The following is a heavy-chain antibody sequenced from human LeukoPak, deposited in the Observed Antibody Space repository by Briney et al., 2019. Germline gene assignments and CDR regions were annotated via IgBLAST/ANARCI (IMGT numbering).Heavy chain of an antibody. CDR3: ARGSERGWYFTHAFDI. D-gene: IGHD6-19*01. V-gene: IGHV1-18*01. Sequence: GASVKVSCKASGYTFTSYGISWVRQAPGQGLEWMGWISAYNGNTNYAQKLQGRVTMTTDTSTSTAYMELRSLRSEDTAVYYCARGSERGWYFTHAFDIWGQGTMVTVSS. CDR2: ISAYNGNT. CDR1: GYTFTSYG. J-gene: IGHJ3*02.